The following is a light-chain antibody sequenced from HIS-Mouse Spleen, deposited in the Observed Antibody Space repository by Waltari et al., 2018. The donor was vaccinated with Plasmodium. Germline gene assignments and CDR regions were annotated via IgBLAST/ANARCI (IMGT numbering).Light chain of an antibody. J-gene: IGKJ2*01. Sequence: EIVMTQSPATLSVSPGERATLSCRASQSVSSKLAWYQQKPGQAPRLLLYGASTRATGIPARFSGSWSGTEFTLTISSMQSEDFAVYYCQQYNNWPPMYTFGQGTKLEIK. V-gene: IGKV3-15*01. CDR2: GAS. CDR1: QSVSSK. CDR3: QQYNNWPPMYT.